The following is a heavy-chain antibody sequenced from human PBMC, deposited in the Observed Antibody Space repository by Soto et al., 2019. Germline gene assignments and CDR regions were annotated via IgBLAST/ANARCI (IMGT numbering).Heavy chain of an antibody. CDR2: INSDGSST. CDR1: GFTFSSYW. V-gene: IGHV3-74*01. CDR3: ARGGAAGGTTVDGMDV. D-gene: IGHD6-13*01. Sequence: EVQLVESGGGLVQPGGSLRLSCAASGFTFSSYWMHWVRQAPGKGLVWVSRINSDGSSTSYADSVKGRFTISRDSAKNTLDLQMNSLRAEDTAVYYCARGGAAGGTTVDGMDVWGRGTTVTVSS. J-gene: IGHJ6*02.